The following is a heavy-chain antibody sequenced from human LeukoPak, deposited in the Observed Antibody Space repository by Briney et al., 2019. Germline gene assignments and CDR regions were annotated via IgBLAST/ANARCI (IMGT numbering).Heavy chain of an antibody. CDR1: GGSISSGSYY. V-gene: IGHV4-61*02. Sequence: SQTLSLTCTVSGGSISSGSYYWSWIRQPAGKGLEWIGRIYTSGSTNYNPSLKSRVTISVDRSKNQFSLKLSSVTAADTAVYYCAREPGSGIAAAGIDYWGQGTLVTVSS. D-gene: IGHD6-13*01. CDR3: AREPGSGIAAAGIDY. CDR2: IYTSGST. J-gene: IGHJ4*02.